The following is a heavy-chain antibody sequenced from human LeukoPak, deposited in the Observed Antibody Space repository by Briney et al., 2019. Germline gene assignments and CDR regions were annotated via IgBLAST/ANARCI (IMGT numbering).Heavy chain of an antibody. J-gene: IGHJ4*02. Sequence: GASVKVSCKASGYTFSSYGISRVRQAPGQGLEWMGWISGYNGNTNYAQKLQGRVTMTTDTSTSTAYMELRSLRSDDTAVYYCARDVSGWSYFDYWGQGTLVTVSS. D-gene: IGHD6-19*01. CDR2: ISGYNGNT. V-gene: IGHV1-18*04. CDR3: ARDVSGWSYFDY. CDR1: GYTFSSYG.